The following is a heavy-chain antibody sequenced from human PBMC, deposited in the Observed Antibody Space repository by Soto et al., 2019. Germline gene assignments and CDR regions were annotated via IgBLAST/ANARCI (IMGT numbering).Heavy chain of an antibody. CDR2: VSYDGSIE. Sequence: WWSLRLSCTASVFTFSGYAMHWFRQAPGRGLEWVAVVSYDGSIENYVDSVRGRFTISRDNSKNTVFLQMNSLRVEDTAVYYCAKDLYYYDFSLDDSWGQGTLVTVS. CDR3: AKDLYYYDFSLDDS. J-gene: IGHJ5*02. V-gene: IGHV3-30*18. CDR1: VFTFSGYA. D-gene: IGHD3-16*01.